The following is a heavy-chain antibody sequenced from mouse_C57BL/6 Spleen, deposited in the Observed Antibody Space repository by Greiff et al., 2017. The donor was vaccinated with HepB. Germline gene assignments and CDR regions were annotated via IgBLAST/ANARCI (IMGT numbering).Heavy chain of an antibody. Sequence: VKLQQPGAELVKPGASVKLSCKASGYTFTSYWMHWVKQRPGQGLEWIGMIHPNSGSTNYNEKFKSKATLTVDKSSSTAYMQLSSLTSEDSAVYYCAKEPGAWFAYWGQGTLVTVSA. J-gene: IGHJ3*01. V-gene: IGHV1-64*01. CDR1: GYTFTSYW. CDR3: AKEPGAWFAY. CDR2: IHPNSGST.